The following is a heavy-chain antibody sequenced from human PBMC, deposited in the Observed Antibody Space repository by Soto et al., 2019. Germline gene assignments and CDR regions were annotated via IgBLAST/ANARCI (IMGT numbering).Heavy chain of an antibody. CDR3: ARINGDYIY. V-gene: IGHV3-9*01. CDR1: GFTFDDYA. J-gene: IGHJ4*02. Sequence: EVQLVESGGGLVQPGRSLRLSCAASGFTFDDYAMHWVRQALGKGLEWVSGISWNSGSIGYADSVKGRFTISRDNAKNSLYLQMNSLRAEDTALYYCARINGDYIYWGQGTLVTVSS. D-gene: IGHD4-17*01. CDR2: ISWNSGSI.